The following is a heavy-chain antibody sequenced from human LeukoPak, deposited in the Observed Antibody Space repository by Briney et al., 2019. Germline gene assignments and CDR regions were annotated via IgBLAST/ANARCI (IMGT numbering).Heavy chain of an antibody. Sequence: GESLKISCAASGFTFSSYSMNWVRQAPGKGLEWVSSISSSSSYIHYADSVKGRFTISRDNAKNSLCLQMNSLRAEDTALYYCARDRGYSYAATDYWGQGTLVTVSS. V-gene: IGHV3-21*04. CDR1: GFTFSSYS. CDR2: ISSSSSYI. CDR3: ARDRGYSYAATDY. D-gene: IGHD5-18*01. J-gene: IGHJ4*02.